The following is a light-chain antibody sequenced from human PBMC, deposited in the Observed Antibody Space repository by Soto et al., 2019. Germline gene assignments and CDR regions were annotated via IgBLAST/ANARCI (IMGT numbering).Light chain of an antibody. CDR3: QHYNSYSPT. V-gene: IGKV1-5*03. Sequence: DIQMTQSPSTLSASVGDRVTITCRASQSISSWLAWYQQKPGKAPKFLLYKASSLESGVPSRFSGSGSGTEFTLTISSLQPDDFATYYCQHYNSYSPTFGQGTKLEIK. CDR2: KAS. CDR1: QSISSW. J-gene: IGKJ2*01.